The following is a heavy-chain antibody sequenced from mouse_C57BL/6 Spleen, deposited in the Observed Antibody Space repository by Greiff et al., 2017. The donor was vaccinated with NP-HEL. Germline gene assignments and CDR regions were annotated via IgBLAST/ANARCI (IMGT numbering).Heavy chain of an antibody. CDR3: ALHYYGSSSFDY. CDR2: IYPGDGDT. CDR1: GYAFSSSW. Sequence: VQLQQSGPELVKPGASVKISCKASGYAFSSSWMNWVKQRPGKGLEWIGRIYPGDGDTNYNGKFKGKATLTADKSSSTAYMQLSSLTSEDSAVYFCALHYYGSSSFDYWGQGTTLTVSS. D-gene: IGHD1-1*01. J-gene: IGHJ2*01. V-gene: IGHV1-82*01.